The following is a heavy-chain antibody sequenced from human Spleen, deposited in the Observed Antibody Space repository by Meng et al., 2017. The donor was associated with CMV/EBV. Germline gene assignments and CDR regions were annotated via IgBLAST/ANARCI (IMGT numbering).Heavy chain of an antibody. CDR1: GFTFSSYW. CDR3: VRNGVVADRKYYFDY. D-gene: IGHD2-15*01. J-gene: IGHJ4*02. CDR2: IYSDSST. V-gene: IGHV3-53*01. Sequence: ETLSLTCAASGFTFSSYWMSWVRQAPGKGLEWVSIIYSDSSTYYADSVKGRFTISRDNSKNTLYLQMNSLRAEDTAVYYCVRNGVVADRKYYFDYWGQGTLVTVSS.